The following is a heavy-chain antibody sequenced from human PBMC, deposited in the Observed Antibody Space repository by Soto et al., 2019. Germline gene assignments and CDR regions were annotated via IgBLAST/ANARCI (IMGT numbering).Heavy chain of an antibody. CDR3: AYSTSAQPPFDY. CDR2: ISYDGSNK. J-gene: IGHJ4*02. V-gene: IGHV3-30*03. CDR1: GFTFSSYG. D-gene: IGHD4-4*01. Sequence: QVQLVESGGGVVQPGRSLRLSCAASGFTFSSYGMHWVRQAPGKGLEWVAVISYDGSNKYYADSVKGRFTISRDNSKNTLYLQMNSLRAEDTAVYYCAYSTSAQPPFDYWGQGTLVTVSS.